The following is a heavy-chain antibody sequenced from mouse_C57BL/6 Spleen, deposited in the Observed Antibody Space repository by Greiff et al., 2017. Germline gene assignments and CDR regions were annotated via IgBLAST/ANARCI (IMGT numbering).Heavy chain of an antibody. CDR2: INPSTGGT. D-gene: IGHD3-3*01. CDR3: ARRGTFAY. V-gene: IGHV1-42*01. CDR1: GYSFTGYY. J-gene: IGHJ3*01. Sequence: VQLKQSGPELVKPGASVKISCKASGYSFTGYYMNWVKQSPEKSLEWIGEINPSTGGTTYNQKFKAKGTLTVDKSSSTAYMQLKSLTSEDSAVYYCARRGTFAYWGQGTLVTVSA.